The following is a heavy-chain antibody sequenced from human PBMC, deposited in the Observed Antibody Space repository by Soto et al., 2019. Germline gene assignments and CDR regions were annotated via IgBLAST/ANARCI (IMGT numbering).Heavy chain of an antibody. CDR2: INHSGST. J-gene: IGHJ5*02. CDR1: GGSFSGYH. D-gene: IGHD3-3*01. V-gene: IGHV4-34*01. CDR3: AREGYYDFWSGYSNWFDP. Sequence: SETLSLTCAVYGGSFSGYHWSWIRQPPGKGLEWIGEINHSGSTNYNPSLKSRVTISVDTSKNQFSLKLSSVTAADTAVYYCAREGYYDFWSGYSNWFDPWGQGTLVTVSS.